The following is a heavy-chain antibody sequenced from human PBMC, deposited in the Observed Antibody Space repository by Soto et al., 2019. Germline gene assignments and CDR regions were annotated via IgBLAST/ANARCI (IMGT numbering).Heavy chain of an antibody. V-gene: IGHV3-30*18. J-gene: IGHJ4*02. CDR3: ANRESLDY. CDR2: ISYDGSNK. CDR1: GFTFSSYG. D-gene: IGHD3-10*01. Sequence: PGGSLRLSCAASGFTFSSYGMHWVRQAPGKGLEWVAVISYDGSNKYYADSVKGRFTISRDNSKNTLYLQMNSLRAEDTAVYYCANRESLDYWGQGTLVTVSS.